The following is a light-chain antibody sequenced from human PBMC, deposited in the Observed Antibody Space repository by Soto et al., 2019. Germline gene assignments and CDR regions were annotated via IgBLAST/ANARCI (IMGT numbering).Light chain of an antibody. Sequence: QSVLTQPASVSGSPGQWITISCTGTSSDFGGYNYVSWYQQHPGKAPKLMIYEVSNRPSGVSNRFSGSKSGNTASLTISGLQAEDEADYYCSSYTSSSTLVVFGTGTKVTVL. V-gene: IGLV2-14*01. CDR1: SSDFGGYNY. J-gene: IGLJ1*01. CDR3: SSYTSSSTLVV. CDR2: EVS.